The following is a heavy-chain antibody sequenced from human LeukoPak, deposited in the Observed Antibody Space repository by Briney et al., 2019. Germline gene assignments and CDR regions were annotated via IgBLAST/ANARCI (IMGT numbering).Heavy chain of an antibody. CDR3: AVGLYSSGWYRVLIPVDY. CDR2: IIPIFGTA. J-gene: IGHJ4*02. D-gene: IGHD6-19*01. Sequence: SVKVSCKASGGTFSSYAISWVRQAPGQGLEWMGGIIPIFGTANYAQKFQGRVTITADESTSTAYMELSSLRSEDTAVYYCAVGLYSSGWYRVLIPVDYWGQGTLVTVSS. V-gene: IGHV1-69*01. CDR1: GGTFSSYA.